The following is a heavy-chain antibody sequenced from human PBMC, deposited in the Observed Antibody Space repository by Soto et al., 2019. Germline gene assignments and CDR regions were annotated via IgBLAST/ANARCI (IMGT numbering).Heavy chain of an antibody. CDR3: ARDRPYSEFWSGTRTVMDV. J-gene: IGHJ6*02. Sequence: EVQLVESGGALVQPGGSLRRSCAASGFTFSSYWMSWVRQAPGKGLEWVANINQGGSEKYCGSSVAGRFIISSDNAKNSLYLQINGLGGEDPAIYYCARDRPYSEFWSGTRTVMDVWGQGTTVTVSS. CDR1: GFTFSSYW. D-gene: IGHD3-3*01. V-gene: IGHV3-7*05. CDR2: INQGGSEK.